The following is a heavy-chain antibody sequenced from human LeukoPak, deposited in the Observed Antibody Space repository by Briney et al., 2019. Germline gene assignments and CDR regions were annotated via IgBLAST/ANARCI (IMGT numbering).Heavy chain of an antibody. CDR3: ARGGGYSSSWSY. Sequence: SETLSLTCSVSGGSIENYYWNWIRQPPGKGPEWIGYIYHSGSTSYNPSLKSRVTISVDTSKSQFSLKLSSLTAADTAVYYCARGGGYSSSWSYWGQGTLVTVSS. V-gene: IGHV4-59*01. CDR2: IYHSGST. CDR1: GGSIENYY. J-gene: IGHJ4*02. D-gene: IGHD6-13*01.